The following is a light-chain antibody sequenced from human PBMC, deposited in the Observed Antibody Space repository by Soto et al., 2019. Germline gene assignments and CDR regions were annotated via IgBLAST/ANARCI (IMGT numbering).Light chain of an antibody. Sequence: FKPYPTTLSLSPGESATLPCRLSLNVNSYLAWYQQQPGKTPGLVIYDASNRAAGIPARFSGSGSGTDFTLTIRSLEPEDFALYYCQQRQYWPPITFGQGTRLEIK. CDR2: DAS. V-gene: IGKV3-11*01. J-gene: IGKJ5*01. CDR1: LNVNSY. CDR3: QQRQYWPPIT.